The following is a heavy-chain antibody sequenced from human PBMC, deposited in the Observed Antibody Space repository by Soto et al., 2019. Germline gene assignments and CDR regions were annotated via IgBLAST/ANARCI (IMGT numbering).Heavy chain of an antibody. CDR1: GFTFSTYG. D-gene: IGHD6-13*01. J-gene: IGHJ6*02. CDR3: AKESSWSPYYYGMDV. V-gene: IGHV3-30*18. Sequence: VQLVESGGGVVQPGRSLRLSCAASGFTFSTYGMHWVRQAPGRGLEWVGLISYDGSNKYYADSVKGRFTISRDNSKNTLYLQMNSLRAEDTGVYYCAKESSWSPYYYGMDVWGQGTPVTVSS. CDR2: ISYDGSNK.